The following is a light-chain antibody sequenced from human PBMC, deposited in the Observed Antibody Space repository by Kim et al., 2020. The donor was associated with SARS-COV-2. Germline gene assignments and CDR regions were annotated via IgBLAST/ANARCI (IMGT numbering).Light chain of an antibody. CDR2: QDT. Sequence: SYELTQPPSVSMSPGQTASITCSGDKLGDKSIFWYQGKAGQSPVLVIYQDTKRPSGIPGRFSGSKSGNIATLTISGTQAVDEADFYCQAWDSSNGDVFGTGTKVTVL. J-gene: IGLJ1*01. CDR3: QAWDSSNGDV. CDR1: KLGDKS. V-gene: IGLV3-1*01.